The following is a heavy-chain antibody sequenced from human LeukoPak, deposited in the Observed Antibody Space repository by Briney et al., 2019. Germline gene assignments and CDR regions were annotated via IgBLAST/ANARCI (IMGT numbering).Heavy chain of an antibody. CDR2: IYYSGTT. CDR1: GGSISNYY. CDR3: ARTIAAAGIYAFDI. D-gene: IGHD6-13*01. V-gene: IGHV4-59*01. Sequence: PSETLSLTCTVSGGSISNYYWSWIRQPPGKGLEWIGYIYYSGTTNYNPSLKSRVTISVDTSKNQFSLKLSSVTAADTAVYYCARTIAAAGIYAFDIWGQGTMVTVSS. J-gene: IGHJ3*02.